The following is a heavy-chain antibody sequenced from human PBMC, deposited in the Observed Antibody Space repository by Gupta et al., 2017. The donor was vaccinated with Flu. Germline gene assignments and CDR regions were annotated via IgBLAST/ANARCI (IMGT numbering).Heavy chain of an antibody. Sequence: EVQLLESGGGLVQPGGSLGLSCAASGFTFSTYAMTWVRQAPEKGLEWVSTISPGSSTEHYADSVKGRFTISRDNSKNTLYLQMVSLRAEDTAVYFFGSHSSIAAPVDYGGQGTLVTVSS. V-gene: IGHV3-23*01. CDR1: GFTFSTYA. CDR3: GSHSSIAAPVDY. J-gene: IGHJ4*02. CDR2: ISPGSSTE. D-gene: IGHD6-6*01.